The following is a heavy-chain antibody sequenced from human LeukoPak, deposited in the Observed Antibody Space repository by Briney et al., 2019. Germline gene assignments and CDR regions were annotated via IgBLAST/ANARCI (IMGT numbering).Heavy chain of an antibody. CDR1: GYSFTSYW. CDR3: ARQTPVDTAMVTSMDY. D-gene: IGHD5-18*01. CDR2: IYPGDFDT. J-gene: IGHJ4*02. V-gene: IGHV5-51*01. Sequence: GEPLKISCKGSGYSFTSYWIGWVRQMPGKGLEWMGIIYPGDFDTRYSPCFKGEVTITADKSISTDYLQWSSLKASDTAMYYCARQTPVDTAMVTSMDYWGQGTLVTVSS.